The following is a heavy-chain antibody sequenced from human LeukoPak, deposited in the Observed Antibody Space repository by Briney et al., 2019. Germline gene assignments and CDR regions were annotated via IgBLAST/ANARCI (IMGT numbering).Heavy chain of an antibody. D-gene: IGHD3-22*01. J-gene: IGHJ5*02. CDR2: IQNNGNTNSGNT. CDR1: GGSISSYY. Sequence: SETLSPTCTVSGGSISSYYWSWIRQPPGKGPEWIAYIQNNGNTNSGNTNYNPSLKSRVTMSVDTSKNQFSLSLSSVTAADTAVYYCARNYYDSGGYHHNWFDPWGQGTLVTVSS. CDR3: ARNYYDSGGYHHNWFDP. V-gene: IGHV4-59*01.